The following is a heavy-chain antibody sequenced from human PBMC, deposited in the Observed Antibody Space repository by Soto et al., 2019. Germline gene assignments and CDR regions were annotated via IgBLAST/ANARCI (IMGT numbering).Heavy chain of an antibody. CDR2: ISYDGSDK. D-gene: IGHD2-21*02. CDR3: AKDKGLIVVVTAIPGYFQY. J-gene: IGHJ1*01. V-gene: IGHV3-30*18. CDR1: GFNFSSYG. Sequence: SLSYAASGFNFSSYGMHWVRQTTGKGLEWVAAISYDGSDKYYADSVKGRFTISRDNSKNTLYLQMNSLRAEDTAVYYCAKDKGLIVVVTAIPGYFQYWGQGTPVTV.